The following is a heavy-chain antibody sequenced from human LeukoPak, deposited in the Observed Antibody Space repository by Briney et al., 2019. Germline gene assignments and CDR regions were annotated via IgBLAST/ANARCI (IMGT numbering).Heavy chain of an antibody. CDR2: IYHSGIT. J-gene: IGHJ4*02. CDR3: VGGPFGEAPYFAN. CDR1: GGSISSGGYS. Sequence: PSGTLSLTCDVSGGSISSGGYSWSWIRQPPGKGLEWIGYIYHSGITNYNPSLNSRVTISVDRPENQVSLNLRSVTAADTAVYYCVGGPFGEAPYFANWGQGILVTVSS. D-gene: IGHD3-10*01. V-gene: IGHV4-30-2*01.